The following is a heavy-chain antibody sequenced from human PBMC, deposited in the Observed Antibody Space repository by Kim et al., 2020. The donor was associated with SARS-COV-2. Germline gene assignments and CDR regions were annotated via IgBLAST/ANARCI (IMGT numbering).Heavy chain of an antibody. Sequence: GGSLRLSCVVSEFTFSSYGMSWVRQAPGKGLEWVSGISASGGSTYYATSVRGRFTISRANSKNTLYLQINSLRVDDTALYYFAKRPGVGGTSNCGIGYWG. D-gene: IGHD2-21*01. V-gene: IGHV3-23*01. CDR1: EFTFSSYG. CDR3: AKRPGVGGTSNCGIGY. CDR2: ISASGGST. J-gene: IGHJ4*01.